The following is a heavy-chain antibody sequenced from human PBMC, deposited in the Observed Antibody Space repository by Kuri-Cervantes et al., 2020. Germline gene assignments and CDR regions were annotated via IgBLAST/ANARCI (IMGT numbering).Heavy chain of an antibody. V-gene: IGHV3-30*03. CDR1: GFTFSSYG. CDR3: AREKCSGGSCYSGAFDT. D-gene: IGHD2-15*01. CDR2: ISYDGSNK. J-gene: IGHJ3*02. Sequence: GESLKISCAASGFTFSSYGMHWVRQAPGKGLEWVAVISYDGSNKYYADSVKGRFTISRDNSKNTLYLQMNSLRAEDTAVYYCAREKCSGGSCYSGAFDTWGQGTMVTVSS.